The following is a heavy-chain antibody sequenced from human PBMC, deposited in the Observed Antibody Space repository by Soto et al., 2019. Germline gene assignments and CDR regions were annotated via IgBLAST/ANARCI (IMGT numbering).Heavy chain of an antibody. Sequence: XGSLRLSCAAAGFTFSNYGMHWVRQAPGRGLEWVAVIWYDGSNKYYADSVKGRFTISRDNSKNTLYLQMNSLRAEDTAVYYCARDDIPGRAVAIYGMDVWGQGTTVTVSS. CDR2: IWYDGSNK. CDR3: ARDDIPGRAVAIYGMDV. J-gene: IGHJ6*02. CDR1: GFTFSNYG. V-gene: IGHV3-33*01. D-gene: IGHD6-19*01.